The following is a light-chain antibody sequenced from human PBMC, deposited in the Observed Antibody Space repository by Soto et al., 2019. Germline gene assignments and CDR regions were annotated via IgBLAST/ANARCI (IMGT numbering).Light chain of an antibody. CDR1: QSINAW. J-gene: IGKJ1*01. V-gene: IGKV1-5*01. CDR3: QQYNSYSRT. CDR2: DVS. Sequence: DIQMTQSPSTLSASVGDRVTITCRASQSINAWLAWYQQKPGKAPKLLIYDVSTLDSGVPSRFSGSGSGTEFTLTISSLQPDDFATYYCQQYNSYSRTFGQGTKVDIK.